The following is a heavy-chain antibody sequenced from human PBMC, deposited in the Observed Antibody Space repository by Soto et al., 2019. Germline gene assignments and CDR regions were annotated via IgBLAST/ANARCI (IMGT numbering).Heavy chain of an antibody. CDR3: ARRGYDYIWGSYRPFNDAFDI. Sequence: SETLSLTCAVYGGSFSCYYWSWIRQPPGKGLEWIGEINHSGSTNYNPSLKSRVTISVDTSKNQFSLKLSSVTAADTAVYYCARRGYDYIWGSYRPFNDAFDIWGQGTMVTVSS. CDR1: GGSFSCYY. J-gene: IGHJ3*02. CDR2: INHSGST. D-gene: IGHD3-16*02. V-gene: IGHV4-34*01.